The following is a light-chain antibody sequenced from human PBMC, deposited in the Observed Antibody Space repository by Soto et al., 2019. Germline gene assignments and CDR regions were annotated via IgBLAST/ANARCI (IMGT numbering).Light chain of an antibody. CDR1: QSVSSN. CDR3: QQYNNWPPWT. Sequence: EIVVTQSPATLSVSPGERATLSCRASQSVSSNLAWYQQRRGQAPRLLIFGASTRATGIPARFSGSGSGTEFTLTISSLLSEDFAVYYCQQYNNWPPWTFGQGTKVDIK. CDR2: GAS. J-gene: IGKJ1*01. V-gene: IGKV3-15*01.